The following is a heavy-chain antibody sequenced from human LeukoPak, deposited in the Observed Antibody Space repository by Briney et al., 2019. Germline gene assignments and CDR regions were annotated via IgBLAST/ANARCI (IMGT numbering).Heavy chain of an antibody. V-gene: IGHV4-34*01. Sequence: SETLSLTCAVYGGSFSGYYWSWIRQPPGKGLEWIGEINHSGSTNYNPSLKSRVTISVDTSKNQFSLKLSSVTAADAAVYYCARDRAAAGIKEFDPWGQGTLVTVSS. CDR1: GGSFSGYY. CDR3: ARDRAAAGIKEFDP. D-gene: IGHD6-13*01. CDR2: INHSGST. J-gene: IGHJ5*02.